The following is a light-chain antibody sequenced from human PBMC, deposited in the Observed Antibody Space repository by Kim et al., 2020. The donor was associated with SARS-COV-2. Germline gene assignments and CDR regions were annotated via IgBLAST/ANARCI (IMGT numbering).Light chain of an antibody. V-gene: IGKV3-15*01. CDR1: QSVSSN. Sequence: EIVMTQSPATLSVSPGERATLSCRASQSVSSNLAWYQQKPGQAPRLLIYGASTRATGIPARFIGSGSGIEFTLTISSLQSEDFAVYYCQQYNNWPRTFGQGTKVDIK. CDR3: QQYNNWPRT. J-gene: IGKJ1*01. CDR2: GAS.